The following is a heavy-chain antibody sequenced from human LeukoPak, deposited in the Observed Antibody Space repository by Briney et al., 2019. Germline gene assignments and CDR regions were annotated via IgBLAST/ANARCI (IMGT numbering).Heavy chain of an antibody. D-gene: IGHD3-22*01. Sequence: ASVKLSCKASRYTFTSYYMHWVRQAAGQGLEWMGIINPSGVSTSYAQKFQGRVTMTRDLFTSTIYMELSSLSSEDTAVYSCARDVKYYDSSGYPSYFDYWGQGTLVTVSS. CDR2: INPSGVST. CDR3: ARDVKYYDSSGYPSYFDY. CDR1: RYTFTSYY. J-gene: IGHJ4*02. V-gene: IGHV1-46*01.